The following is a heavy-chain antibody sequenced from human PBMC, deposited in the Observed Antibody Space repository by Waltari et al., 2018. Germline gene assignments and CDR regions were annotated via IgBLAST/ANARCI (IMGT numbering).Heavy chain of an antibody. CDR3: ARGSVANP. J-gene: IGHJ5*02. Sequence: QAQLVESGGGLVRPGGSLRLSCTASGFIFSDFYMSRLRQPPGKGLEWIAYIRNSGETVYYADSVKGRFAVSRDNADNSMFLQMNSLRGNDTAVYYCARGSVANPWGQGALVVVSS. CDR1: GFIFSDFY. V-gene: IGHV3-11*04. CDR2: IRNSGETV. D-gene: IGHD6-19*01.